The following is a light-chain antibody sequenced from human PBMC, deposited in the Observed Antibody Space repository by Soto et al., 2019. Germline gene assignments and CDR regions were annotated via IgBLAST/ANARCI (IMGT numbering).Light chain of an antibody. CDR3: GTWDSSLTAGPYV. V-gene: IGLV1-51*01. Sequence: QSVLTQPPSVSAAPGQKVTISCSGSSSNIGNHYVSWYQHLPGVAPKLLIYDNDKRPSGIPDRFSGSWSGTSATLGITGLQTGDEADYYCGTWDSSLTAGPYVFGSGTKLTV. CDR2: DND. CDR1: SSNIGNHY. J-gene: IGLJ1*01.